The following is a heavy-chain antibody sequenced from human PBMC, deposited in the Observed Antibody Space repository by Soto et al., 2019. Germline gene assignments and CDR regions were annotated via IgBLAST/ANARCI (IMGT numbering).Heavy chain of an antibody. J-gene: IGHJ4*02. D-gene: IGHD6-13*01. CDR2: IKSKTDGGTT. CDR1: GFTFSNAW. V-gene: IGHV3-15*07. Sequence: GGTLRLSCAASGFTFSNAWMNWVRQAPGKGLEWVGRIKSKTDGGTTDYAAPVKGRFTISRDDSKNTLYLQMNSLKTEDTAVYYCTPNIEQQQPSAFDYWGQGTLVTVSS. CDR3: TPNIEQQQPSAFDY.